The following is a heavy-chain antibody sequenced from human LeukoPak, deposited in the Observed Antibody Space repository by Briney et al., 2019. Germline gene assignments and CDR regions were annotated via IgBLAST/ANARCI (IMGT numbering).Heavy chain of an antibody. CDR3: TTDVVVIVDFDY. Sequence: SWGSVRLSCAASGFTFSNAWMTWVRQAPGKGLEWVGRIKNKADGGTADYAAAVRGRFTISRDDSKNMMYLQMNSLKTEDTAVYFCTTDVVVIVDFDYWGQGTLVTVSS. J-gene: IGHJ4*02. V-gene: IGHV3-15*01. D-gene: IGHD2-21*01. CDR1: GFTFSNAW. CDR2: IKNKADGGTA.